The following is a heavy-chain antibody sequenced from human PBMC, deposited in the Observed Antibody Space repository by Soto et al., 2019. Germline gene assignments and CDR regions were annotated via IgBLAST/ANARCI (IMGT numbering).Heavy chain of an antibody. V-gene: IGHV4-30-4*02. CDR1: VGAISRGAYF. CDR2: IYYTGST. CDR3: ARTDRSHYYCDRSGSAEAFGI. J-gene: IGHJ3*02. Sequence: SDTLALSCTVSVGAISRGAYFWSCIRQPPGKDLEWIGYIYYTGSTYYSPSSKSRVTISVDTSKNQCSLKLSSVAAADTAVYYCARTDRSHYYCDRSGSAEAFGIWGQATIGPVSS. D-gene: IGHD3-22*01.